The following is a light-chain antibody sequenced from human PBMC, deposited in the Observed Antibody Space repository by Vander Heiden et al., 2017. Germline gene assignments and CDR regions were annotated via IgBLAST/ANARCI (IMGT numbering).Light chain of an antibody. Sequence: QFPQSPSSLSASVGDRVTITCRASQGISSYLAWYQQKPGKAPKLLIYAASNLQSGVPARFSGSGSGTDFTLTISSLQPEDFATYYCQQRNSYPFTFGQGTKVEIK. CDR1: QGISSY. CDR2: AAS. J-gene: IGKJ3*01. V-gene: IGKV1-9*01. CDR3: QQRNSYPFT.